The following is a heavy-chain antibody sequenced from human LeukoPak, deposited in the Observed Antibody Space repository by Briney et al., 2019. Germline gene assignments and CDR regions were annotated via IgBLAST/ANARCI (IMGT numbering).Heavy chain of an antibody. J-gene: IGHJ3*02. Sequence: PGGSLRLSCAASGFTFSSYAMHWVRQAPGKGLEWVALISYDGTNKYYADSVKGRFTISRDNSKNTLYLQMNSLRAEDTAVYYCAKEYYYDSSGRLRAFDIWGQGTMVTVSS. CDR3: AKEYYYDSSGRLRAFDI. CDR2: ISYDGTNK. V-gene: IGHV3-30*04. D-gene: IGHD3-22*01. CDR1: GFTFSSYA.